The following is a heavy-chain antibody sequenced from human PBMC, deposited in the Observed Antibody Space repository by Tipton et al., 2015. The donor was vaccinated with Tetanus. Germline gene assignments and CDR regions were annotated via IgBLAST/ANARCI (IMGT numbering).Heavy chain of an antibody. CDR3: AKDRHYYDSSGYYYYFDY. J-gene: IGHJ4*02. D-gene: IGHD3-22*01. CDR1: GFTFSSYW. Sequence: SLRLSCAASGFTFSSYWMSWVRQAPGKGLEWVANIKQDGSEKYYVDSVEGRFTISRDNAKNSLYLQMNSLRAEDTAVYYCAKDRHYYDSSGYYYYFDYWGQGTLVTVSS. V-gene: IGHV3-7*01. CDR2: IKQDGSEK.